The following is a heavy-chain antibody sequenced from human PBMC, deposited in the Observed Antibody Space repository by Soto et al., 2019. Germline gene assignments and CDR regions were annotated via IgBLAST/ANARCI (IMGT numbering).Heavy chain of an antibody. CDR3: ARDDYKDGGNNWFDP. CDR1: GGSITNYY. CDR2: IYTKERT. Sequence: SETLSLTCTVSGGSITNYYWSWIRQPAGKELEWIGRIYTKERTNYNLSFRNRVTMSVDTSKNQFSLKLDAVTAADTAVYYCARDDYKDGGNNWFDPWGQGTLVTVSS. V-gene: IGHV4-4*07. D-gene: IGHD3-16*01. J-gene: IGHJ5*02.